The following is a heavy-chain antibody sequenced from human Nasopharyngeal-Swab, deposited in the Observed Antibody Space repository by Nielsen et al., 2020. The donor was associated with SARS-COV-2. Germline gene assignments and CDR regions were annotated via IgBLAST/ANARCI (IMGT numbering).Heavy chain of an antibody. Sequence: WIRQPPGKGLEWLGFTRRKDFGGTTEYAASVKGRFIISRDDSKSIAYLQINSLKTEDTAVYYCTRESCSDDNCYWGDYFDLWGQGTLVTVSS. V-gene: IGHV3-49*02. J-gene: IGHJ4*02. CDR3: TRESCSDDNCYWGDYFDL. D-gene: IGHD2-15*01. CDR2: TRRKDFGGTT.